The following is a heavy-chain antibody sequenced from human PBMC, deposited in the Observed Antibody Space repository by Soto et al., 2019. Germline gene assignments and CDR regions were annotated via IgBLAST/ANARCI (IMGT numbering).Heavy chain of an antibody. CDR3: ACSWPYFDY. CDR1: GFTFSSYW. D-gene: IGHD6-13*01. J-gene: IGHJ4*02. V-gene: IGHV3-7*01. Sequence: EVQLVESGGGLVQPGGSLRLSCAASGFTFSSYWMSWVRQAPGKGLEWVANIKQDGSEKYYVDSVKGRFTISRDNAKNSLYLQRNGLGAEDTAVYYCACSWPYFDYWGQGTLVTVSS. CDR2: IKQDGSEK.